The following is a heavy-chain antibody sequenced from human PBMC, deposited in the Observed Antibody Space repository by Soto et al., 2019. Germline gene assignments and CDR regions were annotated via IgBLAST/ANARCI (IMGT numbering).Heavy chain of an antibody. V-gene: IGHV1-24*01. Sequence: SVKVSCKVSGYTLTELSMHWVRQAPGKGLEWMGGFDPEDGETIYAQKFQGRVTMTEDTSTDTAYMELSSLRSEDTAVYYCATATSHYDYVWVSYRQNRYYYYCMDVWGQATTVTVS. D-gene: IGHD3-16*02. CDR1: GYTLTELS. CDR3: ATATSHYDYVWVSYRQNRYYYYCMDV. CDR2: FDPEDGET. J-gene: IGHJ6*02.